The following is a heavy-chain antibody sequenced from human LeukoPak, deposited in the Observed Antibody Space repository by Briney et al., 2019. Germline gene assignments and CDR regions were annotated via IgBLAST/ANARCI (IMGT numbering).Heavy chain of an antibody. D-gene: IGHD3-3*01. CDR2: IWYSGST. CDR3: ARQTLFWSGYYRPYYFDY. V-gene: IGHV4-39*01. J-gene: IGHJ4*02. Sequence: SVTLSLTCTVSGGSLSSSRYYWGWLRQPPGKGLEWIGSIWYSGSTYYNPSLKSRVTISVDTSKNQFSLKLSSVTAADTAVYYCARQTLFWSGYYRPYYFDYWGQGTLVTVSS. CDR1: GGSLSSSRYY.